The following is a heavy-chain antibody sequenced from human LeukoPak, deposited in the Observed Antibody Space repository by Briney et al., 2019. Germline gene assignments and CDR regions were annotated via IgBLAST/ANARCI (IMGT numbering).Heavy chain of an antibody. Sequence: ASVKVSCKASGYTFTSYDINWVRQATGQGLEWMGWMNPNSGNTGYAQKFQGRVTMTRNTSISTAYMELSSLRSEDTAVYYCVRLRTRITIFGVVIMDVWGKGTTVTVSS. CDR3: VRLRTRITIFGVVIMDV. D-gene: IGHD3-3*01. V-gene: IGHV1-8*01. CDR1: GYTFTSYD. J-gene: IGHJ6*04. CDR2: MNPNSGNT.